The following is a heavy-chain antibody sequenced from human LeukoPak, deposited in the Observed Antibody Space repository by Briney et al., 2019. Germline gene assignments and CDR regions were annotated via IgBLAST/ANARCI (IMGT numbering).Heavy chain of an antibody. CDR2: INKGGTFI. V-gene: IGHV3-21*01. Sequence: GGSLRLSCAASGFTFRDYTMNWVRQSPGKGLEWVSAINKGGTFIKYADSVKGRFTISRDNAKNSLYLQMNSLRAEDTAVYYCAGTVSSSWGYFDYWGQGTLVTVSS. CDR3: AGTVSSSWGYFDY. D-gene: IGHD6-13*01. CDR1: GFTFRDYT. J-gene: IGHJ4*02.